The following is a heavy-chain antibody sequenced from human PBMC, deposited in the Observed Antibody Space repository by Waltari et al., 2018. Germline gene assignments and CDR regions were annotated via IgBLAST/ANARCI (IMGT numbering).Heavy chain of an antibody. Sequence: EVHLVESGGGLFQPGGSLRLSCSSFGLPFSNYWMSWVRQAPGKGLEWVANIRQDGSEKHYVDSVKGRFTISRDNAKNSLHLQMNSLRAEDTAVYYCATNGGNFGYLDYWGQGTLVTVSS. D-gene: IGHD2-8*01. CDR1: GLPFSNYW. CDR2: IRQDGSEK. V-gene: IGHV3-7*01. J-gene: IGHJ4*02. CDR3: ATNGGNFGYLDY.